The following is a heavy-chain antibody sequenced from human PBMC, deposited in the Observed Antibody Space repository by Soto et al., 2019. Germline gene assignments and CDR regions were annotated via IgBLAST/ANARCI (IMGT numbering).Heavy chain of an antibody. D-gene: IGHD1-26*01. Sequence: LRLSCAASGFTFSDYYMSWIRQAPGKGLEWVSYISSSSSYTNYADSVKGRFTISRDNAKNSLYLQMNSLRAEDTAVYYCASSSRGSYTYWGQGTLVTVSS. CDR2: ISSSSSYT. V-gene: IGHV3-11*06. CDR1: GFTFSDYY. CDR3: ASSSRGSYTY. J-gene: IGHJ4*02.